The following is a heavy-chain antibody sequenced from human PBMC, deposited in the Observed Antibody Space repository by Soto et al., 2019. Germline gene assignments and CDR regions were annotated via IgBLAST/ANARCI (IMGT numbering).Heavy chain of an antibody. V-gene: IGHV3-23*01. Sequence: EVQLLESGGGLVQPGGSMRLSCAASGFIFSTYTMTWVRQAPGKGLEWVSSISGSGVNTYYADSVKGRFTISRDNSKNTLYLQLNSLRADDTALYYCAKDGSYYDNPTESDFWGQGVLVAVSS. CDR3: AKDGSYYDNPTESDF. CDR1: GFIFSTYT. J-gene: IGHJ4*02. D-gene: IGHD3-22*01. CDR2: ISGSGVNT.